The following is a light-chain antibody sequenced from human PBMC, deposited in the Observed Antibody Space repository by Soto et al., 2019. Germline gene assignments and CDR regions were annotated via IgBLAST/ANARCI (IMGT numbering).Light chain of an antibody. Sequence: EIVLTQSAGTLSLSTGERATLSCRASQSVSNNYLAWYQQKPGQAPRLLIYGASNRATGIPDRFSGSGSGTDFTLTISRLEPEDFAVYYCQQYGSSPETFGQGTRLEIK. CDR3: QQYGSSPET. V-gene: IGKV3-20*01. CDR1: QSVSNNY. CDR2: GAS. J-gene: IGKJ5*01.